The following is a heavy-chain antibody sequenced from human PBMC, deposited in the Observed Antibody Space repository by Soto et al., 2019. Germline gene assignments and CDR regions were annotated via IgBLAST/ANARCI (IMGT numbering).Heavy chain of an antibody. J-gene: IGHJ4*02. V-gene: IGHV5-51*01. CDR3: ARHPSPPYSFTYGDF. CDR2: MYPGDSDT. D-gene: IGHD5-18*01. CDR1: GDSFLNFW. Sequence: GESLKISCQASGDSFLNFWIGWARQVPGKGPEWMGLMYPGDSDTRYRPAFQVQVTISAEQSRTTAYLELSSQKASDSAIYYCARHPSPPYSFTYGDFWGQGTRVTVSS.